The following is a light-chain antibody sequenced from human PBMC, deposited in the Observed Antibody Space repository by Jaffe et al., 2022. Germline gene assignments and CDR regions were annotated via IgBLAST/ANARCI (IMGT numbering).Light chain of an antibody. V-gene: IGLV1-47*01. CDR2: ITT. CDR3: AAWDNRLSGPV. J-gene: IGLJ2*01. Sequence: QSVLTQPPSASGTPGQRVTISCSGSSSNIGSNYVYWYQQLPQTAPKLLIYITTQRPSGVPDRFSASKSGTSASLAITGLRSEDEADYYCAAWDNRLSGPVFGGGTKLTVL. CDR1: SSNIGSNY.